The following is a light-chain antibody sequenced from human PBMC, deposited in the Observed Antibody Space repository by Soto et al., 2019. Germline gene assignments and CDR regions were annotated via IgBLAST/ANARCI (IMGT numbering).Light chain of an antibody. CDR1: QSVRSD. Sequence: EIVLTQSPGTLSLSPGDRATLSCRASQSVRSDLAWYQHKPGQAPRLLIYGASTRATGIPVRFSGSGSGTDFTLTITRLEPEDFALYYCQQYGGSPITFGLGTRLEIK. CDR2: GAS. J-gene: IGKJ5*01. V-gene: IGKV3-20*01. CDR3: QQYGGSPIT.